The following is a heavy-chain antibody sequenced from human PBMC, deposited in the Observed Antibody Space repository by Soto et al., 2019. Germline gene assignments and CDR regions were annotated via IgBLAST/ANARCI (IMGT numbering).Heavy chain of an antibody. CDR2: ISYDGSNK. CDR1: GFTVSSNY. D-gene: IGHD4-4*01. Sequence: GGSLSLSCAASGFTVSSNYMTWVRXAPGKGLESVAVISYDGSNKYYADSVKGRFTISRDNSKNTLYLQMNSLRAEDTAVYYCARPLWRDDYNWGYFDLWGRGTLVTVS. CDR3: ARPLWRDDYNWGYFDL. J-gene: IGHJ2*01. V-gene: IGHV3-30-3*01.